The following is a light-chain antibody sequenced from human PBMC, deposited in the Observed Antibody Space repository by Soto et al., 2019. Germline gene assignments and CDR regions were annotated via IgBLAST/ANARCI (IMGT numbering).Light chain of an antibody. Sequence: EIVMTQSPATLSVSPGERATLSCRASQSVSSKLAWYQQKPGQAPRLLIYGVSTRATGIPARFSGSGSGTEFTLTISSLQSEDFAVYYCQQYNNWPYTFGQGTKLEIK. CDR2: GVS. CDR3: QQYNNWPYT. J-gene: IGKJ2*01. V-gene: IGKV3D-15*01. CDR1: QSVSSK.